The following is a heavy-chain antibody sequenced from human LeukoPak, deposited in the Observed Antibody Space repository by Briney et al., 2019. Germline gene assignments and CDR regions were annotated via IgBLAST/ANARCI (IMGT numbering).Heavy chain of an antibody. Sequence: PSETLSLTCAVYGGSFSGYYWSWIRQPPGKGLGWIGEINHSGSTNYNPSLKSRVTISVDTSKNQFSLKLSSVTAADTAVYYCARGGGNYDFWSGYYEFRFDYWGQGTLVTVSS. CDR2: INHSGST. J-gene: IGHJ4*02. CDR1: GGSFSGYY. CDR3: ARGGGNYDFWSGYYEFRFDY. D-gene: IGHD3-3*01. V-gene: IGHV4-34*01.